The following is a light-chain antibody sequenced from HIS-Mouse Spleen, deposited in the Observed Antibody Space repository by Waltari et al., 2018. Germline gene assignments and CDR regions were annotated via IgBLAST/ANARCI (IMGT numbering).Light chain of an antibody. CDR1: SLRSYY. J-gene: IGLJ2*01. Sequence: SSELTQDPAVSVALGQTVRITCQGDSLRSYYESWYQQKPGQAPVLVTYGKNNRPSGIPDRFSGSSSGNTASLTITGAQAEDEADYYCNSRDSSGNHLGVFGGGTKLTVL. CDR3: NSRDSSGNHLGV. CDR2: GKN. V-gene: IGLV3-19*01.